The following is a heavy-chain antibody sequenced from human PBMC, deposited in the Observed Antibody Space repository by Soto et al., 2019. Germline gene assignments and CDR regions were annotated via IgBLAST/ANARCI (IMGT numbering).Heavy chain of an antibody. CDR3: ARSVDP. J-gene: IGHJ5*02. Sequence: QVQLQEAGPGLVKPSQTLSLTCTVSGGSISSGGYYLSWIRQYPGMGLEWIGYIFYSGTTYYNPYLKSRVTISVDTSKNHFSLKLRSVTAADTAVYYCARSVDPWGQGTLVTVSS. CDR2: IFYSGTT. CDR1: GGSISSGGYY. V-gene: IGHV4-31*03.